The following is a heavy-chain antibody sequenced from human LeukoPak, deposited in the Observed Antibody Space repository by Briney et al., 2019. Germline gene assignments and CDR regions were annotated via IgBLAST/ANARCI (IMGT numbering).Heavy chain of an antibody. CDR1: GGSISSYY. CDR3: ARQNIAARHFDY. V-gene: IGHV4-59*08. Sequence: SETLSLTCTVSGGSISSYYWSWIRQPPGKGLEWIGYIYYSGSTNYNPSLKSRVTISVDTSKNQFSLNLSSVTAADAAVYYCARQNIAARHFDYWGQGTLVTVSS. CDR2: IYYSGST. J-gene: IGHJ4*02. D-gene: IGHD6-6*01.